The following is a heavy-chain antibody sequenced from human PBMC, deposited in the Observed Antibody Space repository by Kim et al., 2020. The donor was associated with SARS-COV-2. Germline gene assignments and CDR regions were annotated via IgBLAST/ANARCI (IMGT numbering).Heavy chain of an antibody. CDR2: IGTAGDT. CDR3: ARGGVREVGAYYFDY. V-gene: IGHV3-13*01. J-gene: IGHJ4*02. Sequence: GGSLRLSCAASGFTFSSYDMHWVRQATGKGLEWVSAIGTAGDTYYPGSVKGRFTISRENAKNSLYLQMNSLRAGDTAVYYCARGGVREVGAYYFDYWGQGTLVTVSS. CDR1: GFTFSSYD. D-gene: IGHD3-10*01.